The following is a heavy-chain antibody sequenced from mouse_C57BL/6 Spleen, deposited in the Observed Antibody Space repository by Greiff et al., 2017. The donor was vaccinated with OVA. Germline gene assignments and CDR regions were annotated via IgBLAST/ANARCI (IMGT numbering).Heavy chain of an antibody. CDR1: GYTFTSYW. Sequence: QVHVKQPGAELVKPGASVKLSCKASGYTFTSYWMHWVKQRPGQGLEWIGMIHPNSGSTNYNEKFKSKATLTVDKSSSTAYMQLSSLTSEDSAVYYGARDGYCGAMDYWGQGTSVTVSS. CDR2: IHPNSGST. CDR3: ARDGYCGAMDY. V-gene: IGHV1-64*01. J-gene: IGHJ4*01. D-gene: IGHD2-3*01.